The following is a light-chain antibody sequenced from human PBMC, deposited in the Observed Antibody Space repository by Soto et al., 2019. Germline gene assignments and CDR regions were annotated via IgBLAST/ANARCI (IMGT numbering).Light chain of an antibody. Sequence: DIHMTHAPSSLSSSVGDRGTTACRASQTVNTYLHWYQQKPGKAPKLLIYAASNLQSGVPSRFSGSGSGTNFTLSLNSLQPEDFATYYCQQGYSNPWTFGQGTKVDIK. CDR2: AAS. V-gene: IGKV1-39*01. CDR1: QTVNTY. CDR3: QQGYSNPWT. J-gene: IGKJ1*01.